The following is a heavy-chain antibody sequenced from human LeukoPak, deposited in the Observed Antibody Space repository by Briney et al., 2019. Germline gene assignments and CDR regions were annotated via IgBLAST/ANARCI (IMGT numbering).Heavy chain of an antibody. CDR2: ISYDGSNK. CDR1: GFTFSSYG. CDR3: AREQVVAAHAFDI. Sequence: GRSLRLSCAASGFTFSSYGMHWVRQAPGKGLEWVAVISYDGSNKYYADSVKGRFTISRDNAKNSLYLQMNSLRAEDTAVYYCAREQVVAAHAFDIWGQGTMVTVSS. D-gene: IGHD2-15*01. V-gene: IGHV3-30*03. J-gene: IGHJ3*02.